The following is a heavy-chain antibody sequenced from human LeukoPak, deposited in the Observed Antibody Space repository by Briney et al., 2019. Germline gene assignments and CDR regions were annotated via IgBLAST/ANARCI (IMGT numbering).Heavy chain of an antibody. CDR3: AKETSTMANRPADN. J-gene: IGHJ4*02. Sequence: GGSLRLSCAASGFTFSTYAMSWVRQAPGKGLEWVSTISGSGANTYYADSVRGRFTISRDNSKNTLYLHMNSLRAEDTAVYYCAKETSTMANRPADNWGQGTLVTVSS. D-gene: IGHD5/OR15-5a*01. CDR2: ISGSGANT. CDR1: GFTFSTYA. V-gene: IGHV3-23*01.